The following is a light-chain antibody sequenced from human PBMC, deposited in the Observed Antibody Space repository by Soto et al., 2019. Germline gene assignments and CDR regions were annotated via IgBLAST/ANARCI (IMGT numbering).Light chain of an antibody. CDR2: DVS. CDR1: TSDVGGYSY. CDR3: CSYRVTYIWV. J-gene: IGLJ3*02. V-gene: IGLV2-11*01. Sequence: QSALTQPRSVSGSPGQSVTISCTGTTSDVGGYSYVSWYQQHPGKAPKVMIYDVSKRPSGVPDRFSGSKSGNTASLTISGLQADDEADYYCCSYRVTYIWVFGGGTKLTVL.